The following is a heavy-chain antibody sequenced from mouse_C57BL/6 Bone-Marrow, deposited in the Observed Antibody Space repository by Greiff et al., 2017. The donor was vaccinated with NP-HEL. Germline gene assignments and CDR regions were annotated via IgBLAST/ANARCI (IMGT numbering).Heavy chain of an antibody. D-gene: IGHD4-1*01. CDR1: GFTFSDFY. CDR2: SRNKANDYTT. Sequence: EVKVVESGGGLVQSGRSLRLSCATSGFTFSDFYMEWVRQAPGKGLEWIAASRNKANDYTTEYSASVKGRFIVSRDTSQSILYLQMNALRADDTAIYYCARDAPNWDYFDYWGQGTTLTVSS. V-gene: IGHV7-1*01. J-gene: IGHJ2*01. CDR3: ARDAPNWDYFDY.